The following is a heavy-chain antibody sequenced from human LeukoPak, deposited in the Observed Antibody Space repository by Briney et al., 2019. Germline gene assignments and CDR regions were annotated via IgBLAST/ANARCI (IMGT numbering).Heavy chain of an antibody. CDR2: ISYDGSNK. V-gene: IGHV3-30*18. CDR3: AKDPSPSGWYYFDY. Sequence: GGSLRLSFAASGFTFSSYGMHWVRQAPGKGLEWVAVISYDGSNKYYADSVKGRFTISRDNSKNTLYLQMNSLRAEDTAVYYCAKDPSPSGWYYFDYWGQGTLVTVSS. CDR1: GFTFSSYG. J-gene: IGHJ4*02. D-gene: IGHD6-19*01.